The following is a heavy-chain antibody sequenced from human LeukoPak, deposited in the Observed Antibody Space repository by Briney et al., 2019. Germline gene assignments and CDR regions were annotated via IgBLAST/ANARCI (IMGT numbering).Heavy chain of an antibody. V-gene: IGHV4-39*01. D-gene: IGHD3-9*01. CDR3: ARHGAMTGNFQH. Sequence: PSETLSLTCTVSGGSISSGSYYWGWIRQPPGKGLEWIGSIYYSGSTYYNPSLKSRVTISVDTSSNRFSLKLSSVTAADMAVYYCARHGAMTGNFQHWGQGTLVTVSS. J-gene: IGHJ1*01. CDR2: IYYSGST. CDR1: GGSISSGSYY.